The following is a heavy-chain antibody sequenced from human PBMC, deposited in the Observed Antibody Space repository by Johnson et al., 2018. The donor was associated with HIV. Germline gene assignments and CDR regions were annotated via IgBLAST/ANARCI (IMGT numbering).Heavy chain of an antibody. D-gene: IGHD2-8*02. Sequence: VQLVESGGGVVQPGRSLRLSCAASGFPFRSYTVHWVRQAPGKGLEWVANINRDGSDKYYVDSVKGRFTISRDNAQDSLYLQMNSLRVDDTAVYYCGRESTGAGTAFDIWGQGTMVTVSS. V-gene: IGHV3-7*01. CDR1: GFPFRSYT. CDR3: GRESTGAGTAFDI. CDR2: INRDGSDK. J-gene: IGHJ3*02.